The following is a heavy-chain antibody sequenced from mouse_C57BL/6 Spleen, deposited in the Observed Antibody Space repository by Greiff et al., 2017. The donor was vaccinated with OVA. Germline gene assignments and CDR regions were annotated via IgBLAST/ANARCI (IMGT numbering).Heavy chain of an antibody. J-gene: IGHJ1*03. V-gene: IGHV1-52*01. Sequence: QVHVKQSGAELVRPGSSVKLSCKASGYTFTSYWMHWVKQRPIQGLEWIGNIDPSDSETHYNQKFKDKATLTVDKSSSTAYMQLSSLTSEDSAVYYCARRGYGSSYGYFDVWGTGTTVTVSS. CDR1: GYTFTSYW. CDR3: ARRGYGSSYGYFDV. CDR2: IDPSDSET. D-gene: IGHD1-1*01.